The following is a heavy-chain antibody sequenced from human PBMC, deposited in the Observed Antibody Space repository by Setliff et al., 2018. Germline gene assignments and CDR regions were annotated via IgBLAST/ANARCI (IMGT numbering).Heavy chain of an antibody. CDR1: GFTVSSFS. J-gene: IGHJ4*02. CDR3: AKDGMGPTYTYFFDF. V-gene: IGHV3-23*01. Sequence: GGSLRLSCAASGFTVSSFSMHWVRQAPGKGLEWVSTISGDGDSTYYADSVMGRFTISRDNSKNSLYLQLNSLRVEDTAVYYCAKDGMGPTYTYFFDFWGQGSQVTVSS. CDR2: ISGDGDST. D-gene: IGHD1-26*01.